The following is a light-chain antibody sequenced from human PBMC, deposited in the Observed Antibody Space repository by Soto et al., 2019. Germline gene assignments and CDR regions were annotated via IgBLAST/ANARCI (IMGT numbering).Light chain of an antibody. CDR2: RNN. Sequence: QSVLTQPPSASGTPGQRVTISCSGSSSNIGSHYVYWYQQLPGTAPKLLIYRNNQRPSGVPDRFSGSKSGTSASLAISGLRSEDEADYYCAAWDDSLSGHELFGGGTQLTVL. J-gene: IGLJ2*01. CDR3: AAWDDSLSGHEL. CDR1: SSNIGSHY. V-gene: IGLV1-47*01.